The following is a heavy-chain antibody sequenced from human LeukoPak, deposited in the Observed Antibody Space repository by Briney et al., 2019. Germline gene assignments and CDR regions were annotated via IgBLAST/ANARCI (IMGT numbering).Heavy chain of an antibody. CDR1: GFTFSSYA. CDR3: AKIDDFWSGYFDY. CDR2: ISGSGGST. D-gene: IGHD3-3*01. V-gene: IGHV3-23*01. J-gene: IGHJ4*02. Sequence: PGGSLRLSCAASGFTFSSYAMSWVRQAPGKGLEWVSAISGSGGSTYCADSVKGRFTISRDNSKNTLYLQMNSLRAEDTAVYYCAKIDDFWSGYFDYWGQGTLVTVSS.